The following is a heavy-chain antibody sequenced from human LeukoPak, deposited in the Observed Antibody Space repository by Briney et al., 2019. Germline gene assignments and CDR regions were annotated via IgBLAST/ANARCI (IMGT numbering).Heavy chain of an antibody. D-gene: IGHD5/OR15-5a*01. J-gene: IGHJ4*02. CDR1: GGSISSYN. V-gene: IGHV4-4*09. CDR3: ARQNSVYDFDYFDY. CDR2: IYTSGST. Sequence: SETLSLTCTVSGGSISSYNWSWIRQPPGKGLEWIGHIYTSGSTNYNPSPKSRVTISVDTTNNQFSLKLSSVTAAETAVYYCARQNSVYDFDYFDYWGEGALGTVSS.